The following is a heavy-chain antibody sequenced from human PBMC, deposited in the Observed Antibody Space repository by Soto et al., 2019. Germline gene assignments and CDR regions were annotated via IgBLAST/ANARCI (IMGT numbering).Heavy chain of an antibody. V-gene: IGHV4-34*01. CDR1: GGSFSGYY. Sequence: SETLSLTCAVYGGSFSGYYWSWIRQPPGKGLEWIGEINHSGSTNYNPSLKSRVTISVDTSKNQFSLKLSSVTAADTAVYYCARGLDDFGYCSGGSCFAFDIWGQGTMVTVSS. D-gene: IGHD2-15*01. CDR3: ARGLDDFGYCSGGSCFAFDI. CDR2: INHSGST. J-gene: IGHJ3*02.